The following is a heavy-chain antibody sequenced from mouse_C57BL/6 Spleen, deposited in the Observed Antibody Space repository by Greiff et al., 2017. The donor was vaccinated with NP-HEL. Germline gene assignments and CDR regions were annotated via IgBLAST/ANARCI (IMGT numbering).Heavy chain of an antibody. CDR2: IAPANGNP. CDR3: ARGQATAMDY. Sequence: VQLQQSVAELVRPGASVKLSCTASGFNIKNTYMHWVTQRPEPCLAWIGRIAPANGNPKYAPKFQGKATITADTSSNKAYLQLSSLTSEDTAIYYCARGQATAMDYWGQGTSVTVSS. V-gene: IGHV14-3*01. J-gene: IGHJ4*01. CDR1: GFNIKNTY. D-gene: IGHD3-2*02.